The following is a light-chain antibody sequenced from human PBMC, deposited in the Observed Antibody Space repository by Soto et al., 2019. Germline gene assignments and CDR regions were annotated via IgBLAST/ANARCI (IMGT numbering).Light chain of an antibody. V-gene: IGLV2-8*01. J-gene: IGLJ3*02. CDR2: EVT. CDR1: SSDVGAYNY. CDR3: SSFASSNTWV. Sequence: QSALTQPPSASGSPGQSVTISCTGTSSDVGAYNYVSWYQQHAGKAPKLVIYEVTKRPSGVPDRFSGSKSANTASLTVSGRQAEDEADYYCSSFASSNTWVFGGGTKLPVL.